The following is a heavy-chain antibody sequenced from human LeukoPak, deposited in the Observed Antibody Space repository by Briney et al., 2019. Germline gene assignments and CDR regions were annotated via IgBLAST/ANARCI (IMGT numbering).Heavy chain of an antibody. CDR3: ARHDEDPHNWFDP. J-gene: IGHJ5*02. V-gene: IGHV4-59*08. CDR1: GGSISSYY. Sequence: PSETLSLTCTVSGGSISSYYWSWIRQPPGKGLEWIGYIYYSGSTNYNPSLKSRVTISVDTSKNQFSLKLSSVTAADTAVYYCARHDEDPHNWFDPWGQGTLVTVSS. CDR2: IYYSGST.